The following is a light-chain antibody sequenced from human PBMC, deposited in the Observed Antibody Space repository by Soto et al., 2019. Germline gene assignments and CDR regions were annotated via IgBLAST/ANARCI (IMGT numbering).Light chain of an antibody. J-gene: IGLJ1*01. CDR3: SSYTSSSTLV. CDR2: EVS. Sequence: QSALTQPASVSGSPGQSITISCTGTSSDVGGYNYVSWYQQHPGKAPKLMIYEVSNRPSGVSNRFSGPKSGNTASLTISVLQAEDEADYYCSSYTSSSTLVFGTGTNVTVL. CDR1: SSDVGGYNY. V-gene: IGLV2-14*01.